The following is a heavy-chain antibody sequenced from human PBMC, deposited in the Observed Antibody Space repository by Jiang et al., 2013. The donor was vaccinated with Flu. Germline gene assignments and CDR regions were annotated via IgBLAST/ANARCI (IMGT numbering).Heavy chain of an antibody. CDR1: GGSMNSYY. J-gene: IGHJ6*02. CDR3: ARQGSGSNSFYGMDV. V-gene: IGHV4-59*08. CDR2: IYDTGST. Sequence: PGLVKPSETLSLTCTVSGGSMNSYYWSWIRQTPGKGLEWIAFIYDTGSTVYNPSLQSRVTMPVDTSENHFSLKLSSVTAADTAVYYCARQGSGSNSFYGMDVWGQGTTVTVSS. D-gene: IGHD1-26*01.